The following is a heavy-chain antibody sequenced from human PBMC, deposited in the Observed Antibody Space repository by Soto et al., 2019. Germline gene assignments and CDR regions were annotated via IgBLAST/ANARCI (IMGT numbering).Heavy chain of an antibody. CDR2: IWFDGSNK. CDR3: ARDPSHGSGSYLDY. CDR1: GFTFSDYG. D-gene: IGHD3-10*01. V-gene: IGHV3-33*01. J-gene: IGHJ4*02. Sequence: QVQLVESGGDVVQPGRSLRLSCAASGFTFSDYGMHWVRQAPGKGVEWVAVIWFDGSNKYYAGSVKGRFTVSRDNSKNTVYLQMNGLRAEDTGVFYCARDPSHGSGSYLDYWGQGTLVTVSS.